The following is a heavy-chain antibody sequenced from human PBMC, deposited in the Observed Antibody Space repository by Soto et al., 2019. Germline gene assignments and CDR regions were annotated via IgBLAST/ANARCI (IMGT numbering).Heavy chain of an antibody. CDR3: ARTTRVRSGYLDY. CDR2: IYYSGST. Sequence: SETLSLTCTVSGGSISSGDYYWSWIRQPPGKGLEWIGYIYYSGSTYYNPSLKSRATISVDTSKNQFSLKPSSVTAADTAVYYCARTTRVRSGYLDYWGQGTLVTVSS. V-gene: IGHV4-30-4*01. J-gene: IGHJ4*02. D-gene: IGHD3-22*01. CDR1: GGSISSGDYY.